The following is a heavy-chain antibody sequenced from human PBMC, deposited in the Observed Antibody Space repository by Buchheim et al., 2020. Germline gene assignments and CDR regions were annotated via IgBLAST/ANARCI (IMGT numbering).Heavy chain of an antibody. V-gene: IGHV3-30*04. Sequence: QVQLVESGGGVVQPGRSLRLSCAASGFTFSSYAMHWVRQAPGKGLEWVAVISYDGSNKYYADSVKGRFTISRDNSKNTLYLQMNSLRAEDTAVYYCARVGPDMKQWRHPLYYFDYWGQGNL. D-gene: IGHD6-19*01. J-gene: IGHJ4*02. CDR3: ARVGPDMKQWRHPLYYFDY. CDR2: ISYDGSNK. CDR1: GFTFSSYA.